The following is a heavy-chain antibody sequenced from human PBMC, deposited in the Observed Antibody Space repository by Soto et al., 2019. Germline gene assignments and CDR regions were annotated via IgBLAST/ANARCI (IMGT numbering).Heavy chain of an antibody. Sequence: QVQLQESGPGLVKPSETLSLTCTVSGGSISSYYWSWIRQPPGKGLEWIGYIYYSGSTNYNPSLKSRVTISVDTSKNQFSLKLSSVTAADTAVYYCARVEVAGVTFDIWGQGTMVTVSS. V-gene: IGHV4-59*01. CDR1: GGSISSYY. D-gene: IGHD2-15*01. J-gene: IGHJ3*02. CDR2: IYYSGST. CDR3: ARVEVAGVTFDI.